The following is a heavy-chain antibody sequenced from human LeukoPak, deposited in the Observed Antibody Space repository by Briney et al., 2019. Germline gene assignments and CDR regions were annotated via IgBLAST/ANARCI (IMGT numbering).Heavy chain of an antibody. CDR2: IYYSGST. Sequence: KPSETLSLTCTVSGGSISSYYWSWIRQPPGKGLEWIGYIYYSGSTNYNPSLKSRVTISVDTSKNQFSLKLSSVTAADTAVYYCASAPHYYYYMDVWGKGTTVTISS. J-gene: IGHJ6*03. V-gene: IGHV4-59*01. CDR3: ASAPHYYYYMDV. CDR1: GGSISSYY.